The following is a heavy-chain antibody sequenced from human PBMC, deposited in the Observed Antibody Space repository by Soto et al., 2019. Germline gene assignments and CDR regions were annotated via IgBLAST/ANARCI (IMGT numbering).Heavy chain of an antibody. Sequence: GFGPTLVNPTQPLTLTCSFSGFSLSTSGMCVSWIRQPPGKALEWLALIDWDDDKYYSTSLKTRLTISKDTSKNQVVLIMTNMDPVDTATYYCARSYYYGSGSYSQASYYFDYWGQGTLVTVSS. CDR1: GFSLSTSGMC. J-gene: IGHJ4*02. CDR2: IDWDDDK. CDR3: ARSYYYGSGSYSQASYYFDY. D-gene: IGHD3-10*01. V-gene: IGHV2-70*01.